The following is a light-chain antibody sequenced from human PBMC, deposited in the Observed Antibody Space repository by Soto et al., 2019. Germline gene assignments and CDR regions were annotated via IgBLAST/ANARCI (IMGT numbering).Light chain of an antibody. V-gene: IGKV3-20*01. CDR1: QSVSLY. CDR3: QQYGSSIT. CDR2: GAS. J-gene: IGKJ5*01. Sequence: EIVLTQSPATLPLSPGERATLSCRASQSVSLYLAWYQQKPGQAPSLLIYGASSRATGIPDRFSGSGSGTDFTLTINRLEPEDFAVYYCQQYGSSITFGQGTRLEIK.